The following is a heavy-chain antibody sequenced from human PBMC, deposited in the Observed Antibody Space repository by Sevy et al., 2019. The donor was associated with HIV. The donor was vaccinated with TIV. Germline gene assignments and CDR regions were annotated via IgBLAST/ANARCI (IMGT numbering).Heavy chain of an antibody. CDR2: ISSSSDTI. CDR1: GFTLSDYY. CDR3: ARDHEKDGDLGDYYYYAMDV. Sequence: GGSLRLSCAASGFTLSDYYMIWIRQAPGKGLQWISYISSSSDTIYYADSVKGRFTISRDNAKNSLYLEMNSLRVEDTAVYYCARDHEKDGDLGDYYYYAMDVWGQGTTVTVSS. J-gene: IGHJ6*02. V-gene: IGHV3-11*01. D-gene: IGHD4-17*01.